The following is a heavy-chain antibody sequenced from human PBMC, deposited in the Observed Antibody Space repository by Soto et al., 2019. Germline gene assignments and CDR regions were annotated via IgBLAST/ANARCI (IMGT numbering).Heavy chain of an antibody. Sequence: PGGSLRLSCAASGFTFSDYYMSWIRQAPGKGLEWVSYISSSSSYTNYADSVKGRFTISRDNAKNSLYLQMNSLRAEDTAVYYCASESYYYDSSGYFHWGQGTLVTVSS. D-gene: IGHD3-22*01. CDR2: ISSSSSYT. V-gene: IGHV3-11*06. J-gene: IGHJ4*02. CDR1: GFTFSDYY. CDR3: ASESYYYDSSGYFH.